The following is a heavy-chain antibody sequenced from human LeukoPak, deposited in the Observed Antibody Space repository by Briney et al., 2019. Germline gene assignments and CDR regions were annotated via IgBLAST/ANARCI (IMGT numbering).Heavy chain of an antibody. CDR3: AKGHTATAGIY. J-gene: IGHJ4*02. Sequence: GGSLRLSCAASGFTFCVQWVSWVRQAPGKGLGWVTNITLDGSEKYYVDSVKGRFTVSRDNAKNSLYLQMNSLRVEDTAVYYCAKGHTATAGIYWGQGTLVTVSS. D-gene: IGHD6-25*01. CDR1: GFTFCVQW. CDR2: ITLDGSEK. V-gene: IGHV3-7*01.